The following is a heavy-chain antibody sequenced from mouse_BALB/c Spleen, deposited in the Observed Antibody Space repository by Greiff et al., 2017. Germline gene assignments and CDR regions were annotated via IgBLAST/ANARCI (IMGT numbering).Heavy chain of an antibody. Sequence: VQLKQSGAELVKPGASVKLSCTASGFNIKDTYMHWVKQRPEQGLEWIGRIDPANGNTKYDPKFQGKATITADTSSNTAYLQLSSLTSEDTAVYYCARDYDESFDYGGQGTTLTVSS. V-gene: IGHV14-3*02. CDR1: GFNIKDTY. CDR2: IDPANGNT. D-gene: IGHD2-4*01. J-gene: IGHJ2*01. CDR3: ARDYDESFDY.